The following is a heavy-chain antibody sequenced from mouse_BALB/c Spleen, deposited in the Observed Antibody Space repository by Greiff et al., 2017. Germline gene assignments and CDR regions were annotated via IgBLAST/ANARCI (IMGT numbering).Heavy chain of an antibody. CDR2: IRSKSNNYAT. CDR1: GFTFNTNA. V-gene: IGHV10S3*01. J-gene: IGHJ1*01. D-gene: IGHD2-10*02. Sequence: EPGGGLVQPKGSLKLSCAASGFTFNTNAMNWVRQAPGKGLEWVARIRSKSNNYATYYADSVKDRFTISRDDSQSMLYLQMNNLKTEDTAMYYCVRGYGNYWYFDVWGAGTTVTVSS. CDR3: VRGYGNYWYFDV.